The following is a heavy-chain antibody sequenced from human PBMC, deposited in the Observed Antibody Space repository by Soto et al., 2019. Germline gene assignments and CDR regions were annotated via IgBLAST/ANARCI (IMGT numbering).Heavy chain of an antibody. J-gene: IGHJ2*01. V-gene: IGHV4-34*01. CDR1: GGSFSGYY. CDR3: ARGRGDGDNQHWYFDL. CDR2: INHSGST. Sequence: QVHLQQWGAGLLKPSETLSLTCAVYGGSFSGYYWSWIRQPPGKGLEWIGEINHSGSTNYNPSLKSRGSISVGTSNNQFSLKLSSVTAADTAVYYCARGRGDGDNQHWYFDLWGRGTLVTVSS. D-gene: IGHD3-10*01.